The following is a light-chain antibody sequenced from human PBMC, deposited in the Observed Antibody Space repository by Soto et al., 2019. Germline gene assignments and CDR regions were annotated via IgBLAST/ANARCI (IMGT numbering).Light chain of an antibody. CDR2: SND. Sequence: QSVLSQPPSASGTPGQRVTISCSRRSSNIGSNIVNWYQQLPGTAPKLLIYSNDQRPSGVPDRFSGSKSGTSASLAISGLQSEDEADYYCSAWDASLNAVLFGGGTKLTVL. V-gene: IGLV1-44*01. J-gene: IGLJ2*01. CDR1: SSNIGSNI. CDR3: SAWDASLNAVL.